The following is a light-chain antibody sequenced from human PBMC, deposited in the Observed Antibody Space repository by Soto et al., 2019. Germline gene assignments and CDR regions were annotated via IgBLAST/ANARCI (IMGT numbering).Light chain of an antibody. V-gene: IGKV3-20*01. Sequence: EIVLTQSPGTLSLSPVERATLSCMASQSISSSYLAWYQQKPGQAPRLLIQGASSRATGIPDRFSGSGSGTDFTLSISRLEPEDFAVYYCQQYGSSPPWTFGQGTKVDIK. J-gene: IGKJ1*01. CDR3: QQYGSSPPWT. CDR2: GAS. CDR1: QSISSSY.